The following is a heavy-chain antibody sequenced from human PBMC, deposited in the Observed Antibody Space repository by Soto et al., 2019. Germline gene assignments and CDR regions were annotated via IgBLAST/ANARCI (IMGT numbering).Heavy chain of an antibody. CDR3: ATYYFGSGSYYRFDN. CDR1: GYAFSFG. CDR2: ISASDGST. J-gene: IGHJ4*02. D-gene: IGHD3-10*01. V-gene: IGHV1-18*01. Sequence: SVKVSCKASGYAFSFGFSWVRQAPGQGLEWMGWISASDGSTNSAQKFRGRISLTTDTSTNTAYLDLLSLTSDDTAVYFCATYYFGSGSYYRFDNWGQGTLVTVSS.